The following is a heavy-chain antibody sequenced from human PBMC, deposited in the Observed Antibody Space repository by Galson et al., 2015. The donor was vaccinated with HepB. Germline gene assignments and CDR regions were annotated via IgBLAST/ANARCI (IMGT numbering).Heavy chain of an antibody. V-gene: IGHV1-18*01. Sequence: SVKVSCKASGYSFSNYGLSWIRQAPGPGLEWMGWFSGYDASTNYAPNFQVTVTLTADATTGTAYLELRNLRSDDTAVYYCARDSRLELRLNNYFSYGMDVWGQGSAVTVSS. CDR1: GYSFSNYG. D-gene: IGHD2-21*01. CDR3: ARDSRLELRLNNYFSYGMDV. CDR2: FSGYDAST. J-gene: IGHJ6*02.